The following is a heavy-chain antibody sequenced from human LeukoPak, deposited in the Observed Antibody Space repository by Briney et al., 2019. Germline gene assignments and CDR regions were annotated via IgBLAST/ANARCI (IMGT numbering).Heavy chain of an antibody. CDR1: GFTFSSYA. Sequence: GGSLRLSCSASGFTFSSYAMYRVRQAPGKGLEYVSAISSNGGTTYYADSVKARFTISRDNSKSTLYLQMSGLRAEDTALYYCVKTSSSSWAYYYYGMDVWGKGTTVTVSS. V-gene: IGHV3-64D*06. J-gene: IGHJ6*04. CDR2: ISSNGGTT. D-gene: IGHD6-13*01. CDR3: VKTSSSSWAYYYYGMDV.